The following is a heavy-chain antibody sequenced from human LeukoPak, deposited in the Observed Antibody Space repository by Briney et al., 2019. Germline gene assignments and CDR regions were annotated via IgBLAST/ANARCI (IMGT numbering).Heavy chain of an antibody. J-gene: IGHJ4*02. CDR2: ISSSSSYI. V-gene: IGHV3-21*01. CDR3: AREVVRGVSLDY. D-gene: IGHD3-10*01. Sequence: GGSLRLSCAASGFTFSSYSMNWVRQAPGKGLEWVSSISSSSSYIYYADSVKGRFTISRDNAKNTLYLQMNSLRAEDTAVYYCAREVVRGVSLDYWGQGTLVTVSS. CDR1: GFTFSSYS.